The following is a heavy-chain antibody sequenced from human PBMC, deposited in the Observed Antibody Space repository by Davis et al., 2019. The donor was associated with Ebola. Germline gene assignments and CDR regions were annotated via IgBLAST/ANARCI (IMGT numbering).Heavy chain of an antibody. J-gene: IGHJ2*01. V-gene: IGHV3-23*01. CDR3: ARHVYGDFWYFDL. CDR2: LGTSADT. CDR1: GFIFSSYV. D-gene: IGHD4-17*01. Sequence: GESLKISCAASGFIFSSYVMSWVRQAPGKGLEWVSTLGTSADTYYADSVRGRFTISRDNSKNTLYLQMNSLRVEDTAVYYCARHVYGDFWYFDLWGRGTRVTVSS.